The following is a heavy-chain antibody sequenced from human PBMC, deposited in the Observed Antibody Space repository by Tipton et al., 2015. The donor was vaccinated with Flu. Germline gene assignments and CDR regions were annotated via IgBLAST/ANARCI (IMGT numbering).Heavy chain of an antibody. D-gene: IGHD1-14*01. J-gene: IGHJ4*02. CDR1: GFTFSNYG. CDR2: IWSDGSTE. V-gene: IGHV3-33*01. CDR3: ARDIGTTVFYFDH. Sequence: SLRLSCAVSGFTFSNYGMHRVRQTPGKGLEWVAVIWSDGSTEYYADSVKGRFTISRDNSRGTLYLQMNSLRGDDTAVYFCARDIGTTVFYFDHWGQGALVTVSS.